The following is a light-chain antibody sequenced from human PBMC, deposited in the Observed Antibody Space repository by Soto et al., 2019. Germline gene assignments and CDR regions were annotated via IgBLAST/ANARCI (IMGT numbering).Light chain of an antibody. CDR3: SSYDGGVV. Sequence: QSVLTQPASVSGSPGQSITLSCTRASSGVENYNLVSWYQHHPGKAPKLIIYAGSQRPSGVSDRFSGSKSGNTASLTISGLQSDDEADYYCSSYDGGVVFGGGTKLTVL. CDR2: AGS. CDR1: SSGVENYNL. J-gene: IGLJ3*02. V-gene: IGLV2-23*01.